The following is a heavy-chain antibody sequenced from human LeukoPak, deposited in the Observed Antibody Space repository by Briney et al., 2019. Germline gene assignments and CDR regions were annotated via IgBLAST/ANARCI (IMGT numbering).Heavy chain of an antibody. J-gene: IGHJ5*02. CDR1: GGSISSGGSS. V-gene: IGHV4-30-2*01. Sequence: PSQTLSLTCAVSGGSISSGGSSWSWIRQPPGKGLEWIGYIYHSGSTYYNPSLKSRATISVDRSKNQFSLKLSSVTAADTAVYYCARDVAVAGTFWFDPWGQGTLVTVSS. CDR3: ARDVAVAGTFWFDP. D-gene: IGHD6-19*01. CDR2: IYHSGST.